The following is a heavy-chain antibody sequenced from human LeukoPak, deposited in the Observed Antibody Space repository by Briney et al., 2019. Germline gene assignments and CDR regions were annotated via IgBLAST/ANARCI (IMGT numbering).Heavy chain of an antibody. J-gene: IGHJ4*02. CDR1: GGALSSYY. Sequence: SETLSLTCTVSGGALSSYYWSWIRQPPGKGLEWSGDIYYSGSTNYPPSLKSRVTISVDTSKHQFSLKLSSVTAADTAVYYCVRIPLNTRGWYAGDFYFDYWGQGTLVTVSS. D-gene: IGHD6-19*01. CDR2: IYYSGST. V-gene: IGHV4-59*01. CDR3: VRIPLNTRGWYAGDFYFDY.